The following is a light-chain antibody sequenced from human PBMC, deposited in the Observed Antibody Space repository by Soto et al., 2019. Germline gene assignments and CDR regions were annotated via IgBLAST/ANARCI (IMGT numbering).Light chain of an antibody. CDR3: QSCDSSLSGSGV. J-gene: IGLJ1*01. CDR1: STNIGAGYD. CDR2: GNI. V-gene: IGLV1-40*01. Sequence: QSVLTQPPSVSGAPGQRVTISCTGSSTNIGAGYDVHWYQQLPGTAPKLLIYGNINRPSGVPDRFSGSKSGTSASLAITGLQVEDEAYSYCQSCDSSLSGSGVFGTGTKLTVL.